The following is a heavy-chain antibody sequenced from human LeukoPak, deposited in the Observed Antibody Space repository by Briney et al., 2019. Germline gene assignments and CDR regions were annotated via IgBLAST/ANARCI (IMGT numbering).Heavy chain of an antibody. CDR2: IYYSGST. D-gene: IGHD5-12*01. CDR1: GGSINSGGYY. V-gene: IGHV4-31*01. CDR3: ARGSTRSLVATIDY. J-gene: IGHJ4*02. Sequence: SQTLSLTCTVSGGSINSGGYYWSWIRQHPGKGLEWIGYIYYSGSTYYNPSLKSPVTISIDTSKNQFFLDLSSVTAADTAVYYCARGSTRSLVATIDYWGQGTLVTVSS.